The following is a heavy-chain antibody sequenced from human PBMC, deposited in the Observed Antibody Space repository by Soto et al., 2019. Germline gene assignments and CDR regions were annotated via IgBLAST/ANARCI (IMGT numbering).Heavy chain of an antibody. J-gene: IGHJ5*01. CDR2: ISGSRGST. CDR3: AKDPVRGGSYPNWFDS. D-gene: IGHD1-26*01. V-gene: IGHV3-23*01. CDR1: GVPFSSYA. Sequence: GGSLRLSCAASGVPFSSYAMSWVRQAPGKVLESVSAISGSRGSTYYADSVKGRFTISRDNSKNTLYLQMNSLRAEDTSVYYCAKDPVRGGSYPNWFDSWGQGTRVTVSS.